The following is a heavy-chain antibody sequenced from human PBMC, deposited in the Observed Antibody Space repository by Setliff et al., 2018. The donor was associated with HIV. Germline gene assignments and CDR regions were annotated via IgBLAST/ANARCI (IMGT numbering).Heavy chain of an antibody. Sequence: ASVKVFCKTSGYAFTASYLHWVRQAPGQGLQWMGWMHPNSGATKYAQKFRDRVTLTGDTSISTASMEPSSLKSDDTAMYYCATSTSRFFWNGFYQGGFGSRNSHSFENWGQGTLVTVSS. CDR2: MHPNSGAT. CDR3: ATSTSRFFWNGFYQGGFGSRNSHSFEN. CDR1: GYAFTASY. J-gene: IGHJ4*02. V-gene: IGHV1-2*02. D-gene: IGHD3-3*01.